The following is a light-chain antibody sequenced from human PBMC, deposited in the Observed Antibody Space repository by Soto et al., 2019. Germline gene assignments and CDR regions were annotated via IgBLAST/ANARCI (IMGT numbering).Light chain of an antibody. V-gene: IGKV1-5*03. J-gene: IGKJ1*01. CDR1: QSISCS. Sequence: DIQMTQSPSTLSASVGDRVTITCRASQSISCSLAWYQQKPGKAPKLLIYEASNLKSGVPSRFSGSGSGTEYTLTISSLHPDDSASYYCQQYNGFWTFGQGTRVEIK. CDR3: QQYNGFWT. CDR2: EAS.